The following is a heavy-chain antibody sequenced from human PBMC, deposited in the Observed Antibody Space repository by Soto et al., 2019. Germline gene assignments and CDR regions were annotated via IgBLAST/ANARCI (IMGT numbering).Heavy chain of an antibody. CDR2: IYWDDDE. CDR3: AHRPRGYSYHFDY. CDR1: GFSLTTRGVG. J-gene: IGHJ4*02. D-gene: IGHD5-18*01. V-gene: IGHV2-5*02. Sequence: QITLKESGPTLVKPTQTLTLTCTFSGFSLTTRGVGVGWIRQPPGKALEWLALIYWDDDEGYSPSLKSRLTITXDXXKNQVVLTMINMDSVDTATYYCAHRPRGYSYHFDYWGQGTLVTVSS.